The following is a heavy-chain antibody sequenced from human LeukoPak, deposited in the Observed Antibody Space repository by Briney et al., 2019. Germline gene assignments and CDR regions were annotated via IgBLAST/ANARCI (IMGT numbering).Heavy chain of an antibody. CDR3: ARVSPRIAARLSGSVKFDY. J-gene: IGHJ4*02. CDR1: GYTFTGYY. Sequence: ASVKVSCKASGYTFTGYYMHWVRQAPGQGLEWMGWINPNSGGTNYAQKFQGRVTMTRDTSISTAYMELSRLRSDDTAVYYCARVSPRIAARLSGSVKFDYWGQGTLVTVSS. D-gene: IGHD6-6*01. V-gene: IGHV1-2*02. CDR2: INPNSGGT.